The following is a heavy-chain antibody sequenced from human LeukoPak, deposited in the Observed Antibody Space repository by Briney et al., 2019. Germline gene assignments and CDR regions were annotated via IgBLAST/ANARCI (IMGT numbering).Heavy chain of an antibody. V-gene: IGHV5-10-1*01. CDR3: ARHWGVDTAMVTDY. Sequence: NPGGSLRLSCAASGFTFSNAWMNWVRQAPGKGLEWMGRIDPSDSYTNYSPSFQGHVTISADKSISTAYLQWSSLKASDTAMYYCARHWGVDTAMVTDYWGQGTLVTVSS. CDR1: GFTFSNAW. D-gene: IGHD5-18*01. CDR2: IDPSDSYT. J-gene: IGHJ4*02.